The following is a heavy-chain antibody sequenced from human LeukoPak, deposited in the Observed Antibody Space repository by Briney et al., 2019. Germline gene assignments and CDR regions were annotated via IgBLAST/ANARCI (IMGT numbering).Heavy chain of an antibody. V-gene: IGHV4-59*12. J-gene: IGHJ3*02. D-gene: IGHD3-9*01. CDR3: ARDKLPWYYDILTGTPRAFDI. Sequence: TSETLSLTCTVSGGSISSYYWSWIRQPPGKGLEWIGYIYYSGSTYYNPSLKSRVTISVDTSKNQFSLKLSSVTAADTAVYYCARDKLPWYYDILTGTPRAFDIWGQGTMVTVSS. CDR1: GGSISSYY. CDR2: IYYSGST.